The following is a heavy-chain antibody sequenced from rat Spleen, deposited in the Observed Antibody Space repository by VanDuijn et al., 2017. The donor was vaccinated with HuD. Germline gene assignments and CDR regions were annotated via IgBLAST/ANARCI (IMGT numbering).Heavy chain of an antibody. CDR3: ARAGSAAISLGNWFAY. J-gene: IGHJ3*01. V-gene: IGHV2-32*01. CDR1: GFSLMGYS. Sequence: QVQLKESGPGLVQPSQTLSLTCTVSGFSLMGYSVHWVRQPPGKGLEWMGVVGRDGDTSYNAGLKSRLSISRDTSKSQVFLTMSSLQTEDTATYYCARAGSAAISLGNWFAYWGQGSLVTVSS. CDR2: VGRDGDT. D-gene: IGHD1-2*01.